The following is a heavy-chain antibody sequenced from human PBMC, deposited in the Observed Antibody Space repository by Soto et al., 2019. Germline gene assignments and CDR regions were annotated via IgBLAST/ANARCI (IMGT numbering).Heavy chain of an antibody. J-gene: IGHJ4*02. V-gene: IGHV1-58*01. CDR1: GFTFTSSA. CDR2: IAVGSGYT. Sequence: SVKVSCKASGFTFTSSAFQWVRQARGQRLEWIGWIAVGSGYTNYAQRFQDRVTLTRDMSTATTYMELSRLTSVDTAIYYCAADATAWQQMVPSDYWGQGTLVTVSS. D-gene: IGHD2-8*01. CDR3: AADATAWQQMVPSDY.